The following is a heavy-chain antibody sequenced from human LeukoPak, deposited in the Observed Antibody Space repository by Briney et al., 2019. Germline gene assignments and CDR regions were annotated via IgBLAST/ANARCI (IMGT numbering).Heavy chain of an antibody. CDR3: ARWGCSGGGCYYYFYYGMDV. V-gene: IGHV4-39*01. D-gene: IGHD2-15*01. J-gene: IGHJ6*02. CDR1: GDSISSSTYH. Sequence: SETLSLTCTVSGDSISSSTYHWGWIRQPPGKGLEWIATMSYSGSTYYNPSLKSRVTMSVDTPKNQFSLKVNSVTAADTAVYYCARWGCSGGGCYYYFYYGMDVWGQGTTVTVSS. CDR2: MSYSGST.